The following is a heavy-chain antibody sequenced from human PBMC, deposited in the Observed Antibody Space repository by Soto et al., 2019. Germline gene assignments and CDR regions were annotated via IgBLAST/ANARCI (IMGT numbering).Heavy chain of an antibody. D-gene: IGHD3-22*01. CDR3: ATVLGYDSSGYYYYLD. J-gene: IGHJ4*02. CDR1: GYTLTELS. Sequence: ASVKVSCKVSGYTLTELSMHWVRQAPGKGLEWMGGFDPEDGETIYAQKFQGRVTMTEDTSTDTAYMELSSLRSEDTAVYYCATVLGYDSSGYYYYLDWGQGTLVTVSS. CDR2: FDPEDGET. V-gene: IGHV1-24*01.